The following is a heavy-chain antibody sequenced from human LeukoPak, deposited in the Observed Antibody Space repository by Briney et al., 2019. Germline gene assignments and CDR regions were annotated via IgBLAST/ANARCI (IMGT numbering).Heavy chain of an antibody. J-gene: IGHJ4*02. Sequence: RXPXXXGLEWIGYIYYSGSTRYNPSLKSRVTISVDTSKNQFSLKLSSVPAADTAVYYCARDSVWYSYWGQGTLVTVSS. D-gene: IGHD6-19*01. CDR3: ARDSVWYSY. CDR2: IYYSGST. V-gene: IGHV4-59*01.